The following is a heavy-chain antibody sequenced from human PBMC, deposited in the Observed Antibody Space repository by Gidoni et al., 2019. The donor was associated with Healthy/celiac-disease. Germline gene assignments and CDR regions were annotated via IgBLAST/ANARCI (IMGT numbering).Heavy chain of an antibody. J-gene: IGHJ3*02. Sequence: EVQLVESGGGLFQPGGSLRLSCAASGFPVSRNYMCWVRHAPGKGLVWVSVIYSGGSRYYADSVKGRFTISRDNSKNTLYLQMNSLRAEDTAVYYCARDLPPARRGAFDIWGQGTMVTVSS. D-gene: IGHD6-6*01. CDR1: GFPVSRNY. CDR3: ARDLPPARRGAFDI. CDR2: IYSGGSR. V-gene: IGHV3-53*01.